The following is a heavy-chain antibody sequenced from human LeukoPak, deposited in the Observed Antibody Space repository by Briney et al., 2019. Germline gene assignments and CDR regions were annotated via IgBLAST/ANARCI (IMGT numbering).Heavy chain of an antibody. CDR3: ARGRHDITMIVVVMTSVSYYLDV. Sequence: SETLSLTCAVYGGSFSDYSWTWIRQPPGKGLEWIGEINHSGGTNHNPSLMSRVIMSVDTSKNQISLKVSSVTAADTAVYYCARGRHDITMIVVVMTSVSYYLDVWGKGTTVTVS. CDR2: INHSGGT. CDR1: GGSFSDYS. D-gene: IGHD3-22*01. V-gene: IGHV4-34*01. J-gene: IGHJ6*03.